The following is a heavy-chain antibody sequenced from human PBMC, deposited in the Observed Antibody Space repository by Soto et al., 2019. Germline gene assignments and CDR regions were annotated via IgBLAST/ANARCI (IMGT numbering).Heavy chain of an antibody. V-gene: IGHV3-30*18. D-gene: IGHD1-26*01. CDR1: GFTLTNNG. CDR3: AKDRGLAESGTWSHYYYGMDV. J-gene: IGHJ6*02. Sequence: QVQLLESGGGVVQPGRSLRLSCVASGFTLTNNGMHWVRQAPGQGLEWVAVISSDGSSYYYGDSVRGRFTISRDISKNTLFLEMNSLTTADTAVYYCAKDRGLAESGTWSHYYYGMDVWGQGTSVTVS. CDR2: ISSDGSSY.